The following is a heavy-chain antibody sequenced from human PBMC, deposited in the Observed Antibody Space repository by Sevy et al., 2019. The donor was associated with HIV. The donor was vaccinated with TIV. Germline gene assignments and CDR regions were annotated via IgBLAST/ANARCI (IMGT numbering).Heavy chain of an antibody. V-gene: IGHV1-18*01. CDR3: ARGLYCDFGAY. D-gene: IGHD4-17*01. CDR2: ISVYGET. J-gene: IGHJ4*02. CDR1: GYTFNNYG. Sequence: ASVNVSCKTSGYTFNNYGISWVREAPGQGLEWMGWISVYGETNYAQKVQDRLTVTTDTSTATAYMELRSLRSDDTAVYYCARGLYCDFGAYWGQGTLVTVSS.